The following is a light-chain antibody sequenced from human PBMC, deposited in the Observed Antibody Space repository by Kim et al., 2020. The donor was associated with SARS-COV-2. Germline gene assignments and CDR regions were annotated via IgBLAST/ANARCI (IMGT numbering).Light chain of an antibody. CDR3: QQYGIAPLNT. J-gene: IGKJ2*01. V-gene: IGKV3-20*01. Sequence: SLVERATLSCRTSQSVCSHSLAWYQQKPGQAPRLRIYSVANRATGIPDRFSGSGSGTDFTLTISRLEPEDFAVYYCQQYGIAPLNTLGQGTKLEI. CDR1: QSVCSHS. CDR2: SVA.